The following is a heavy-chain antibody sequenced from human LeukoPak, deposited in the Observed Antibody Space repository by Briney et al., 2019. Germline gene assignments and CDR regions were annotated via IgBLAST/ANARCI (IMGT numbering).Heavy chain of an antibody. J-gene: IGHJ4*02. D-gene: IGHD3-10*01. Sequence: NPSETLSLTCTVSGDSIRSSSYHWGWIRQPPGKGLEWIGSIYYSGSTYNNRSLKRRLTLSIDTSKNQFSLRLSSVTAADTAVYFCARASYYGSGSYSACYFDYWGQGSLVTVSS. CDR1: GDSIRSSSYH. CDR2: IYYSGST. CDR3: ARASYYGSGSYSACYFDY. V-gene: IGHV4-39*07.